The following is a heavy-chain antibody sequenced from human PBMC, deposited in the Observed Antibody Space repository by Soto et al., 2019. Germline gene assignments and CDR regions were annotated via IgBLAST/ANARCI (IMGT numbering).Heavy chain of an antibody. CDR2: VYYTGTT. CDR3: AKIADPYFLDV. Sequence: QVQLQESGPGLVKPSQTLSLTCTVSGGSISSSGYFWSWVRQPPGKGLEWSGNVYYTGTTFYHPSLKSRLTLSVDRSKSQFSCRLTSVTAADTAMYYCAKIADPYFLDVWGTGIKVTVS. V-gene: IGHV4-31*03. CDR1: GGSISSSGYF. J-gene: IGHJ6*03.